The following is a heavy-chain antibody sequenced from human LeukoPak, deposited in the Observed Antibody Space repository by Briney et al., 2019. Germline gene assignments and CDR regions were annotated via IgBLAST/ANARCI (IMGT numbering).Heavy chain of an antibody. CDR2: IGPSGAVT. CDR1: GFTFETYA. CDR3: AKYATGCAPNFDY. D-gene: IGHD2-2*01. J-gene: IGHJ4*02. Sequence: PGGSLRLSCAGSGFTFETYAMTWVRQVPGKGLEWVSVIGPSGAVTHYAESVKGRFTISRDNSKNTLYLQMNSLRVEDTAIYFCAKYATGCAPNFDYWGQGTLVTVSS. V-gene: IGHV3-23*01.